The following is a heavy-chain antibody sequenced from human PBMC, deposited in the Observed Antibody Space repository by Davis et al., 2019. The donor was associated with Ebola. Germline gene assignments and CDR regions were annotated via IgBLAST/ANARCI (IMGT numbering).Heavy chain of an antibody. CDR2: INKDGSQK. Sequence: GESLKISCAASGFSFSSHWMTWVRQAPGKGLESVAKINKDGSQKYYVDSVKGRFTISRDNSKGTLYLQMSSLRIEDTAVYYCARDPIVPAATVGWFDPWGQGTLVTVSS. V-gene: IGHV3-7*01. CDR3: ARDPIVPAATVGWFDP. D-gene: IGHD2-2*01. J-gene: IGHJ5*02. CDR1: GFSFSSHW.